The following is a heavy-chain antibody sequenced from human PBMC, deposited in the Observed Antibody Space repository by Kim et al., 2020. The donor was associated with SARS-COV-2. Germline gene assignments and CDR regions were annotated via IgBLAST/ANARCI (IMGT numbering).Heavy chain of an antibody. CDR1: GFTFSNAW. J-gene: IGHJ3*02. CDR2: IKRKTDGETT. V-gene: IGHV3-15*01. Sequence: GGSLRFSCAASGFTFSNAWMNWVRQAPGKGLEWVGRIKRKTDGETTDYAAPVKARFSISRDDSKNMLYLQMNSLKTDDTAVYYCTGSWRAFDIWGQGTMVTVS. D-gene: IGHD3-10*01. CDR3: TGSWRAFDI.